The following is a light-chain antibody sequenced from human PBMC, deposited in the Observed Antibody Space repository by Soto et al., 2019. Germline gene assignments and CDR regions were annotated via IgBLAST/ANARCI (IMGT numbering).Light chain of an antibody. CDR3: QQFENLPLT. J-gene: IGKJ4*01. Sequence: DIQMTQSLSSLSASVGDRVTITCQANQDINNSLYWYQQRPGEAPKLLIYDASILEAGVPSRFSGRGFGTTFTLTISSLQPEDFATYYCQQFENLPLTFGGGTKVELK. CDR1: QDINNS. V-gene: IGKV1-33*01. CDR2: DAS.